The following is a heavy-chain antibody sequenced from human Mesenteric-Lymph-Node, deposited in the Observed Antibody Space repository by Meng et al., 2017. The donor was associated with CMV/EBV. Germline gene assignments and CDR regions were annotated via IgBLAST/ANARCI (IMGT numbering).Heavy chain of an antibody. V-gene: IGHV3-21*05. CDR3: ARSGGKYGGLDY. CDR2: ISSDSSYI. J-gene: IGHJ4*02. D-gene: IGHD4-23*01. CDR1: GFTFSSYA. Sequence: GESLKISCAASGFTFSSYAMSWVRQAPGKGLEWVSYISSDSSYIYYADSVEGRFTVSRDNAKSSLFLQLDSLRAEDTAVYYCARSGGKYGGLDYWGQGTLVTVSS.